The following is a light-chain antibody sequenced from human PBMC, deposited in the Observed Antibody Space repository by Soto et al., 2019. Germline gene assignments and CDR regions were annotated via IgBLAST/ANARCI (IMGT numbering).Light chain of an antibody. CDR1: SSDVGGYNY. V-gene: IGLV2-8*01. Sequence: QSVLTQPPSASGSPGQSVTISCTGTSSDVGGYNYVSWYQHHPGKAPKLIIYEVTKRPSGVPDRFSGSKSGNTASLSVSGLQAEDEADYYCSSYADTTYGFGTGTKVTVL. J-gene: IGLJ1*01. CDR3: SSYADTTYG. CDR2: EVT.